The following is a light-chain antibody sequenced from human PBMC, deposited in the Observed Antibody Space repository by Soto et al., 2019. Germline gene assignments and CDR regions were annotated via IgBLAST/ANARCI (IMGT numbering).Light chain of an antibody. CDR3: SSYTGSSTLV. CDR1: SSDVGEYNY. J-gene: IGLJ2*01. CDR2: DVS. Sequence: QSALTQPASVSGSPGQSITISCTGTSSDVGEYNYVSWYQQHPGKAPKVIIYDVSNRPSGVSNRFSGSKSGNTASLTISGXXAEXEXDYHCSSYTGSSTLVFGGGTKLTVL. V-gene: IGLV2-14*01.